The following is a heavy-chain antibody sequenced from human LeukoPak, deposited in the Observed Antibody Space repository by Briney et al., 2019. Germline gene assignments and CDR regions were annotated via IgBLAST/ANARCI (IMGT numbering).Heavy chain of an antibody. D-gene: IGHD2-15*01. CDR3: AKQGCSGGSCYFDY. J-gene: IGHJ4*02. Sequence: GGSLRLSCSASGFTFSNYSIHWVRRAPGRGLQYVSGINNNGGSTYYADSVKGRFTISRDNSKNTLYLQMNSLRAEDTAVFYCAKQGCSGGSCYFDYWGQGTLVTVSS. CDR1: GFTFSNYS. V-gene: IGHV3-64*04. CDR2: INNNGGST.